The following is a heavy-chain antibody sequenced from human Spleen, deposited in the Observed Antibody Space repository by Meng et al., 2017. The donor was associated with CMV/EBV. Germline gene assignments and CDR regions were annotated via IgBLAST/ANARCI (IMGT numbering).Heavy chain of an antibody. CDR3: ARDYGGNTVFLYAEYFEH. J-gene: IGHJ1*01. V-gene: IGHV1-2*02. Sequence: FLSYYIHWLRQAPGQGLEWLGWINPSSAGTNYAEKVQGRVTISSDTSNNTAYMELNRLRSEDTAVYYCARDYGGNTVFLYAEYFEHWGQGTLVTVSS. CDR2: INPSSAGT. CDR1: FLSYY. D-gene: IGHD4-23*01.